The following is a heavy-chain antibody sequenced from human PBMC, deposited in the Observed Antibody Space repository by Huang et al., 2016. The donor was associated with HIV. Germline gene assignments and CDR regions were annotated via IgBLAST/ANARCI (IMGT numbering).Heavy chain of an antibody. V-gene: IGHV4-34*02. CDR1: GGSFTGNY. CDR3: ARQWTILEWLLGLDV. Sequence: QMQLQQRGAGLLKPSETLSLTCGVSGGSFTGNYLTWIRQAPGKGLEWIGEVNDSGDTHYNTSLNGRVTISLDKSNRELSLNLRSVTAADTAVYYCARQWTILEWLLGLDVWGQGTTVIVSS. J-gene: IGHJ6*02. D-gene: IGHD3-3*01. CDR2: VNDSGDT.